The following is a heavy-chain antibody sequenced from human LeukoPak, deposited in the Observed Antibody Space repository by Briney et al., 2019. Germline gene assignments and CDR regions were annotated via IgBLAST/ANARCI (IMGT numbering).Heavy chain of an antibody. V-gene: IGHV1-46*01. CDR3: ARFSARYCSGGSCYGLDY. J-gene: IGHJ4*02. CDR2: INPSGGST. Sequence: ASVKVSCKASGYTFTSYDINWVRQAPGQGLEWMGIINPSGGSTSYAQKFQGRVTMTRDTSTSTVYMELSSLRSEDTAVYYCARFSARYCSGGSCYGLDYWGQGTLVTVSS. CDR1: GYTFTSYD. D-gene: IGHD2-15*01.